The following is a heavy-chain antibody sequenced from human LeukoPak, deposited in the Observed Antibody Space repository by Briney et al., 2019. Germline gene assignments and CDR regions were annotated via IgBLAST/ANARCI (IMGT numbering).Heavy chain of an antibody. J-gene: IGHJ4*02. D-gene: IGHD3-9*01. CDR3: ARESGGEYYDILTGYYSNPFDY. Sequence: SETLSLTCTVSGGSISSTTYYWGWIRQPPGKGLEWIGETNHSGSTNYNPSLESRVTISVDTSKNQFSLKLSSVTAADTAVYYCARESGGEYYDILTGYYSNPFDYWGQGTLVTVSS. CDR2: TNHSGST. V-gene: IGHV4-39*07. CDR1: GGSISSTTYY.